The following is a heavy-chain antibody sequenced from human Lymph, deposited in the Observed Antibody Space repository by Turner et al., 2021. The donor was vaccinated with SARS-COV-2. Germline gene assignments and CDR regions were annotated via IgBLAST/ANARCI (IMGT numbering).Heavy chain of an antibody. CDR1: GFTFSSYG. CDR2: IRYDGSNI. D-gene: IGHD3-10*01. V-gene: IGHV3-33*01. CDR3: AIDRTPFGVFDY. J-gene: IGHJ4*02. Sequence: QVQLVESGGGVVQPGRSLRLSCAASGFTFSSYGLHWVRQAPGKGLGWVAGIRYDGSNINYADSVKGRVTISRDNSKNTLYLQMNSLRTEDTAVYYCAIDRTPFGVFDYWGQGTLVTVSS.